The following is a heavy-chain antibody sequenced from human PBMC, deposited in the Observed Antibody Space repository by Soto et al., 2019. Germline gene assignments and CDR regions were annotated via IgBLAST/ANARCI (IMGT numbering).Heavy chain of an antibody. CDR3: TTDPDYYGSTYGMDV. Sequence: GGSMKLSCAASGFTFRNSWMNWVRQAPGKGLEWVGRIKSKTDGGTTDYAAPVKGRFTISRDDSKNTLYLQMNSLKTEDTAVYYCTTDPDYYGSTYGMDVWGQGTTVTVS. D-gene: IGHD3-10*01. CDR2: IKSKTDGGTT. J-gene: IGHJ6*02. V-gene: IGHV3-15*07. CDR1: GFTFRNSW.